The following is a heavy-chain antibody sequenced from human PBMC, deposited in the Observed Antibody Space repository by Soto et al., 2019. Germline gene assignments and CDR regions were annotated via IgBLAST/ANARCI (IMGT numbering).Heavy chain of an antibody. J-gene: IGHJ3*02. CDR1: GGTFSSQT. CDR3: ARPAVNDLDADSSAFDI. Sequence: QVQLVQSGAEVKEPGSSVKVSCKVSGGTFSSQTINWVRQVPGQGLEWMGSVIPIIGEGKYAQSFLGRVTITEDRSTSTAYMELSSLRSEDTAVYYCARPAVNDLDADSSAFDIWGQGTMVTVSS. D-gene: IGHD1-1*01. CDR2: VIPIIGEG. V-gene: IGHV1-69*02.